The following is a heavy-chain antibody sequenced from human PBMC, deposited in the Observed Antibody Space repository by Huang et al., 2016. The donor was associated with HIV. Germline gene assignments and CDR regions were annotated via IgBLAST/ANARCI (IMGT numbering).Heavy chain of an antibody. CDR3: ARHDGARPGWVDN. V-gene: IGHV5-51*01. Sequence: EVQLVQSGAEVKKPGASLKISCKGSGYMFTKYWIGWVRQMPGKGLEWWGIIYPGDPDTRYSPSFQGQVTISADKSITTAYLQWSSLKASDTAIYYCARHDGARPGWVDNWGQGTLVTVSS. J-gene: IGHJ5*02. D-gene: IGHD4-17*01. CDR2: IYPGDPDT. CDR1: GYMFTKYW.